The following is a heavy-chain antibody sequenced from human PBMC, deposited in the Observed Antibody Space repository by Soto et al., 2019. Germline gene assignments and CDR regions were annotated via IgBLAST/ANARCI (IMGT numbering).Heavy chain of an antibody. CDR3: ASVIYYDSSGYGAHYYGMDV. CDR1: GGTFSSYA. V-gene: IGHV1-69*01. CDR2: IIPIFGTA. D-gene: IGHD3-22*01. Sequence: QVQLVQSGAEVKKPGSSVKVSCKASGGTFSSYAISWVRQAPGQGLEWMGGIIPIFGTANYAQKFQGRVTITAAESTSTAYMELSSLRSEDTAVYYCASVIYYDSSGYGAHYYGMDVWGQGTTVTVSS. J-gene: IGHJ6*02.